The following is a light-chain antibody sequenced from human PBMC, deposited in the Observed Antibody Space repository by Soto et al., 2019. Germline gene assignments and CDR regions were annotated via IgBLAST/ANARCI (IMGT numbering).Light chain of an antibody. CDR3: QQYYGWPLS. CDR2: GQS. V-gene: IGKV3-15*01. CDR1: QGVSTY. J-gene: IGKJ4*01. Sequence: EIVMTQSPATLSVSPGERATLFCRASQGVSTYLAWYQQKPGQAPRLLIYGQSTRATCIPARFSGSGSGTEFTLTISSLQSEDFAVYYCQQYYGWPLSFGGGTKVDVK.